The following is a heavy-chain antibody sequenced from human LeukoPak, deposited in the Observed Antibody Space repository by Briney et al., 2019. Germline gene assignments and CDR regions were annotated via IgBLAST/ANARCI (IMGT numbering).Heavy chain of an antibody. J-gene: IGHJ6*03. Sequence: GGSLRLSCAASGFTFSSYWMSWVRQAPGKGLEWVANIKQDGSEKYYVDSVKGRFTISRDNAKNSLYLQMNSLRAEDTAVYYCARDISNYRYYYYYMDVWGKGTTVTVSS. CDR3: ARDISNYRYYYYYMDV. CDR1: GFTFSSYW. D-gene: IGHD4-11*01. V-gene: IGHV3-7*01. CDR2: IKQDGSEK.